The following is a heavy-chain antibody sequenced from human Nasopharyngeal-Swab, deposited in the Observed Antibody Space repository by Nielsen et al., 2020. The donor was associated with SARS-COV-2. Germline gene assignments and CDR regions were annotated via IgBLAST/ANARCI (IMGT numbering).Heavy chain of an antibody. J-gene: IGHJ3*02. D-gene: IGHD2-15*01. CDR2: LSAYYGNT. CDR1: GYTFTDYG. CDR3: ARERRGGYHDAFDI. Sequence: ASVKVSCKASGYTFTDYGISWVRQAPGQGLEWMGWLSAYYGNTNYAQRVQGRVTMTTDTSTSTAYMELRSLRSDDTAVYYCARERRGGYHDAFDIWGQGTMVTVSS. V-gene: IGHV1-18*01.